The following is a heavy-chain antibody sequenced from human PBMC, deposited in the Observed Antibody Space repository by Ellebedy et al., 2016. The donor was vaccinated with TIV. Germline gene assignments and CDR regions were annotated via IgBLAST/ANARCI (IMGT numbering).Heavy chain of an antibody. J-gene: IGHJ4*02. CDR2: ISTSSSYT. V-gene: IGHV3-11*06. CDR1: GFTFSDYY. D-gene: IGHD2-8*02. Sequence: GESLKISCVASGFTFSDYYMSWIRQAPGKGLEWVSTISTSSSYTKCADSVKGRFTVSRDDAKNSLYLHMNSLKAEDTAVYYCVRTGRPWFDYWGQGTRVTVSS. CDR3: VRTGRPWFDY.